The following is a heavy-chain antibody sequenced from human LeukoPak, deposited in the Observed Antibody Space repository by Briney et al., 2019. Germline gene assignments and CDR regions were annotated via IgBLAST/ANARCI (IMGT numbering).Heavy chain of an antibody. J-gene: IGHJ4*02. CDR2: VHSSGTT. CDR3: ARDIRAVGATLYFDY. Sequence: SETLSLTCTVSGASVTTYYGSWIRQPPGKGPEWIASVHSSGTTYYNPSLRSRVTISIDTSKNQFSLRLTSVTTADTAVYYCARDIRAVGATLYFDYWGQGTLLTVSS. D-gene: IGHD1-26*01. V-gene: IGHV4-59*02. CDR1: GASVTTYY.